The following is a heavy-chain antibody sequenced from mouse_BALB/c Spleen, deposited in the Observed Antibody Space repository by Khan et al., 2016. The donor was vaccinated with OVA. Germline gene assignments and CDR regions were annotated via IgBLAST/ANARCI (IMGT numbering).Heavy chain of an antibody. J-gene: IGHJ3*01. CDR2: ITYSGST. V-gene: IGHV3-2*02. CDR1: GYSITSDYA. D-gene: IGHD3-3*01. Sequence: EVQLQESGPGLVKPSQSLSLTCTVTGYSITSDYAWNWIRQFPGNKLEWMGYITYSGSTSYTPSLKSRFSSTRDTSKNQFFLQWNSLTTEDTATYYCARGRAYWGQGTLVTVSA. CDR3: ARGRAY.